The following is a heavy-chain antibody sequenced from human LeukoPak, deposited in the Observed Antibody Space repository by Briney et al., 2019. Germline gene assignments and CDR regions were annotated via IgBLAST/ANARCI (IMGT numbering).Heavy chain of an antibody. CDR2: ISNSVGTT. V-gene: IGHV3-23*01. Sequence: PGGSLRLSCAASGFTFSNYAMSWVRQAPGKGLGWVSTISNSVGTTYYADSVKGRFTISRDNSRNTLYLQVNSLRAEDTALYYCARALFGSGWCQDYWGQGTLVTVSS. CDR1: GFTFSNYA. CDR3: ARALFGSGWCQDY. J-gene: IGHJ4*02. D-gene: IGHD6-19*01.